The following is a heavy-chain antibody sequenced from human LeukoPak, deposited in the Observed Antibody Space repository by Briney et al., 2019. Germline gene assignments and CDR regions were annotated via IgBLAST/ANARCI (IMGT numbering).Heavy chain of an antibody. Sequence: PGGSLRLSCAASRFTFSRHPMHWVRQAPGKGLEWVALISHDEVSTYYVDSVKGRFTISRDKSKNTLFLQMNSLRPEDTAVYYCARQATSLGYFYSYLDVWGTGTTVTVSS. J-gene: IGHJ6*03. CDR1: RFTFSRHP. CDR3: ARQATSLGYFYSYLDV. V-gene: IGHV3-30*01. CDR2: ISHDEVST.